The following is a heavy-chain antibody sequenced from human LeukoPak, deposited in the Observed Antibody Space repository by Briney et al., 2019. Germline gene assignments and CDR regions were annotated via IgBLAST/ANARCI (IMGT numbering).Heavy chain of an antibody. J-gene: IGHJ4*02. Sequence: PGGSLRLSCAASGFTVSSSYMSWVRQAPGKGLEWVSVFYSGGKTYYTDSVKGRFTISRDNSKNTLYLQMNSLRVEDTAVYYCARHPNSNWDYWGQGTLVTVSS. CDR3: ARHPNSNWDY. CDR1: GFTVSSSY. D-gene: IGHD1-1*01. CDR2: FYSGGKT. V-gene: IGHV3-53*01.